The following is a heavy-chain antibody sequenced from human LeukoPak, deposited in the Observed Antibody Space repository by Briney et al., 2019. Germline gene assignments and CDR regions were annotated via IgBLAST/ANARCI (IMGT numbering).Heavy chain of an antibody. CDR3: ARPATKTACYWYFDL. J-gene: IGHJ2*01. Sequence: ASVKVSCKASGYIFSDYYLHWVRQAPGQGLEWMGWINLKSGVTNSAQKFQGRVTLTRDTSITSADMEVRSLTSDDTAVYYCARPATKTACYWYFDLWGRGTLVTVSS. V-gene: IGHV1-2*02. D-gene: IGHD5-12*01. CDR2: INLKSGVT. CDR1: GYIFSDYY.